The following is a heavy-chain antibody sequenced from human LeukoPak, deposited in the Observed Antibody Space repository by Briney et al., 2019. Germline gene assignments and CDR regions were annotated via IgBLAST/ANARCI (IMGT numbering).Heavy chain of an antibody. D-gene: IGHD4-23*01. J-gene: IGHJ4*02. CDR1: GFTFSSYA. V-gene: IGHV3-23*01. Sequence: PGASLRLSCAASGFTFSSYAMSWVRQAPGKGLEWVSAISGSGGSTYYADSEKGRFTISRDNSKNTLYLQMNSLRAKDTAVYYCATNPPVVGFDYWGQGTLVTVSS. CDR3: ATNPPVVGFDY. CDR2: ISGSGGST.